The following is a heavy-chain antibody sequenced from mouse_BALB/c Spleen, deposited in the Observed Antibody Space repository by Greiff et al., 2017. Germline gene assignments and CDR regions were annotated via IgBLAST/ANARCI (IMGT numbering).Heavy chain of an antibody. CDR2: ISNGGGST. CDR1: GFTFSSYT. V-gene: IGHV5-12-2*01. Sequence: EVKLMESGGGLVQPGGSLKLSCAASGFTFSSYTMSWVRQTPEKRLEWVAYISNGGGSTYYPDTVKGRFTISRDNAKNTLYLQMSSLKSEDTAMYYCARQDPPAYWGQGTLVTVSA. CDR3: ARQDPPAY. J-gene: IGHJ3*01.